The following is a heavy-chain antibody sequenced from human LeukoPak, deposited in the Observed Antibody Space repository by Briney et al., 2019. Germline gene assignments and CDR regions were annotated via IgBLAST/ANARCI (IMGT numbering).Heavy chain of an antibody. CDR2: IYHSGST. CDR3: ARQRFLEWSHPSYYFDY. Sequence: SETLSLTCTVSGYSISSGYYWGWIRQPPGKGLEWIGSIYHSGSTYYNPSLKSRVTISVDTSKNQFSLKLSSVTAADTAVYYCARQRFLEWSHPSYYFDYWGQGTLVTVSS. CDR1: GYSISSGYY. D-gene: IGHD3-3*01. V-gene: IGHV4-38-2*02. J-gene: IGHJ4*02.